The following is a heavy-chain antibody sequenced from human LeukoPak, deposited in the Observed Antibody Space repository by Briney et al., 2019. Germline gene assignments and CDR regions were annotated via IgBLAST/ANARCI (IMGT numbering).Heavy chain of an antibody. CDR3: ARAEGYCSSTSCYWWFDP. V-gene: IGHV3-33*01. J-gene: IGHJ5*02. D-gene: IGHD2-2*01. CDR2: IWYDGSNK. CDR1: GFTFSSYG. Sequence: GGSLRLSCAASGFTFSSYGMHWVRRAPGKGLEWVAVIWYDGSNKYYADSVKGRFTISRDNSKNTLYLQMNSLRAEDTAVYYCARAEGYCSSTSCYWWFDPWGQGTLVTVSS.